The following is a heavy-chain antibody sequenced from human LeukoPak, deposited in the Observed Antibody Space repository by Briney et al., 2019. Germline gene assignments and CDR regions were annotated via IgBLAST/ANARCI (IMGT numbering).Heavy chain of an antibody. V-gene: IGHV3-66*01. CDR2: VYSGGTT. CDR3: ARDASYYGMDV. Sequence: TGGSLRLSCAASGFTVSNNYMNWVRQAPGKGLEWVSVVYSGGTTYYADSVKGRFTISRDNSRNTLCLQMNSLRAEDTAVYYCARDASYYGMDVWGQGTTVTVSS. CDR1: GFTVSNNY. D-gene: IGHD3-16*01. J-gene: IGHJ6*02.